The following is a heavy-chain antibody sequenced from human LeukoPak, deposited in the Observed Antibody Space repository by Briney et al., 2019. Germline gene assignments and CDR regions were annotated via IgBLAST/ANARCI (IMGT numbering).Heavy chain of an antibody. D-gene: IGHD2-2*02. V-gene: IGHV3-53*01. CDR1: GFTVSSNY. CDR3: ARDQLGGSCSSTRCYTSFNS. J-gene: IGHJ5*02. Sequence: GGPLRLSCAASGFTVSSNYMSWVRQAPGKGLEWVSNIYSGGRTYYAGSVKGRFTISRDNSNDTLFLQMNSLRAEDTAVYYCARDQLGGSCSSTRCYTSFNSWGQGTLVTVSS. CDR2: IYSGGRT.